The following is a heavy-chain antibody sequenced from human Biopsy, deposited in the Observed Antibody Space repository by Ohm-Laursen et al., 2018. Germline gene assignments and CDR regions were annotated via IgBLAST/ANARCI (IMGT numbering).Heavy chain of an antibody. J-gene: IGHJ5*02. CDR1: GGSISSGGSY. D-gene: IGHD3-22*01. V-gene: IGHV4-31*01. CDR2: IFNSANT. CDR3: GRGDYFDSNGYFWFDP. Sequence: SDTLSLTWTVSGGSISSGGSYWSWIRQRPGKGLEWIGYIFNSANTYYNPSLKNLITISGDTSKNQFSLKLNSVTAADTAVYYCGRGDYFDSNGYFWFDPWGQGTLVTVSS.